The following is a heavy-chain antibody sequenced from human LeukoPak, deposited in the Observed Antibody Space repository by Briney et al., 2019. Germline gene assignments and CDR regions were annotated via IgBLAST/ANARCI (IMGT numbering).Heavy chain of an antibody. D-gene: IGHD2-15*01. J-gene: IGHJ4*02. V-gene: IGHV4-59*01. Sequence: PSETLSLTCTVSGGSISSYYWSWIRQPPGKGLEWIGYIYYSGSTNYNPSLKSRVTISVDTSKNQFSLKLSSVTAADTAVYYCARGNGYCSGDSCRPHFDFWGQGTLVTVSS. CDR3: ARGNGYCSGDSCRPHFDF. CDR2: IYYSGST. CDR1: GGSISSYY.